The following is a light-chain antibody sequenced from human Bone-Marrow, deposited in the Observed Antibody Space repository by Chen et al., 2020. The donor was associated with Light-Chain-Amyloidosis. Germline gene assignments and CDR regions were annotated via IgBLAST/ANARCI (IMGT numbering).Light chain of an antibody. CDR1: SGSIATNY. J-gene: IGLJ3*02. Sequence: NFMLTQPPSVSESPGKTVIISCTRSSGSIATNYVQWYKQRPGSSPTTVIYEDDQRPSGVPERFSGAIDRSSNSASLTISGLKTEDEADYYCQSYQGSSQGVFGGGTKLTVL. CDR3: QSYQGSSQGV. V-gene: IGLV6-57*01. CDR2: EDD.